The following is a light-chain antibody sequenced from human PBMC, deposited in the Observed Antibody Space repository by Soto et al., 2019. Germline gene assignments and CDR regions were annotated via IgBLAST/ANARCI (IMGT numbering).Light chain of an antibody. CDR2: DAS. CDR3: QQTYTTTPWT. Sequence: DIQMTQSTSSLSASVGDRVTITCRASQSITTFLNWYQQKPGKDPNLLIYDASSLQSGVPSMFSGSGSGTDFTLTISSLHPEDVATYYCQQTYTTTPWTFGQVT. V-gene: IGKV1-39*01. CDR1: QSITTF. J-gene: IGKJ1*01.